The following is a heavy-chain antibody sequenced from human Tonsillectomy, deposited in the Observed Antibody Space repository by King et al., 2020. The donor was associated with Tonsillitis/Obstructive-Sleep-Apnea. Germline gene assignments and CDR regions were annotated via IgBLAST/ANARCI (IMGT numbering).Heavy chain of an antibody. V-gene: IGHV4-59*08. J-gene: IGHJ4*02. CDR1: GGSVSGYY. CDR3: ARHRRDAPGEPYYFDH. CDR2: IYYSGTT. D-gene: IGHD1-14*01. Sequence: QLQESGPGLVKPSETLSLTCSVSGGSVSGYYWSWIRQPAGKGLEWIAYIYYSGTTNYNPSLKSRVTISVDTSKNQFSLRLTSVTAAATALYYCARHRRDAPGEPYYFDHWGQGLLVTVSS.